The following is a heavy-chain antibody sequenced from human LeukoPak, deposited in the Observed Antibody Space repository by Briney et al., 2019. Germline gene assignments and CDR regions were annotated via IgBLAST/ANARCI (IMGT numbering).Heavy chain of an antibody. CDR2: IYYSGNT. J-gene: IGHJ4*02. D-gene: IGHD4-23*01. V-gene: IGHV4-39*01. CDR1: GASVSSSSYY. Sequence: PSETLSLTCTVSGASVSSSSYYWGWIRQPPGEGLEWIGTIYYSGNTYYNPSLQSRVFISMDTSKNQFFLNLGSVTAPDTAVYYCAISVVTKLFDYWGQGTRVTVSS. CDR3: AISVVTKLFDY.